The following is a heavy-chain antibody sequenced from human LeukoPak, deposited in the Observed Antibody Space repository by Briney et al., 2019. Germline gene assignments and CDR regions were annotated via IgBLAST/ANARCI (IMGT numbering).Heavy chain of an antibody. CDR1: GGSISSYY. CDR3: ARDKDAFDI. J-gene: IGHJ3*02. Sequence: SETLSLTCTVSGGSISSYYWSWIRQPPGKGLEWIGYIYYSGSTNYNPSLKSRVTISVDTSRNQFSLKLSSVTAADTAVYYCARDKDAFDIWGQGTMVTVSS. CDR2: IYYSGST. V-gene: IGHV4-59*01.